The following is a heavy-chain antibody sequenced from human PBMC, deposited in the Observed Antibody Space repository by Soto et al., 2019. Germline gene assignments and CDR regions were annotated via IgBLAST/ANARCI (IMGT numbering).Heavy chain of an antibody. D-gene: IGHD3-16*01. Sequence: QVQLVQSGAEVKKPGASVKVSCKASGYTFTSYDINWVRQATGQGLEWMGWMNPNSGNTGYAQKCTGRVTMTRNTTIRTDYTELSSLTYEATAVYYWAREKGGGGYLDYWGQGTLVTVCS. J-gene: IGHJ4*02. CDR3: AREKGGGGYLDY. CDR1: GYTFTSYD. V-gene: IGHV1-8*01. CDR2: MNPNSGNT.